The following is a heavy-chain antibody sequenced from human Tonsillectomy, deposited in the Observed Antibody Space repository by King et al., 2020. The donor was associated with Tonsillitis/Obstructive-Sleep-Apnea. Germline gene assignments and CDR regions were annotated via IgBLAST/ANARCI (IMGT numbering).Heavy chain of an antibody. Sequence: VQLVESGAEVKKPGESLRISCTGSGYSFTIYWISWVRQMPGKGLEWMGKIDPSDSYTKYSPSFQGHVTISTDKSISTAYLQWSSLKASDTAMYYCARHRGGYENWYFDLWGRGTLVTVPS. CDR3: ARHRGGYENWYFDL. V-gene: IGHV5-10-1*01. CDR2: IDPSDSYT. CDR1: GYSFTIYW. J-gene: IGHJ2*01. D-gene: IGHD5-12*01.